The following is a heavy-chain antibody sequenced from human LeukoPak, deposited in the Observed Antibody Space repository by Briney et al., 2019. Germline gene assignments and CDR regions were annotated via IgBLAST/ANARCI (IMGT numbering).Heavy chain of an antibody. J-gene: IGHJ1*01. CDR3: ATHSSGYYYVNPLWQH. CDR2: FDPEDGET. CDR1: GYTLTELS. V-gene: IGHV1-24*01. D-gene: IGHD3-22*01. Sequence: ASVKVSCKVSGYTLTELSMHWVRQAPGKGLEWMGGFDPEDGETIYAQKFQGRITMTEDTSTDTAYMELSSLRSEDTAVYYCATHSSGYYYVNPLWQHWGQGTLVTVSS.